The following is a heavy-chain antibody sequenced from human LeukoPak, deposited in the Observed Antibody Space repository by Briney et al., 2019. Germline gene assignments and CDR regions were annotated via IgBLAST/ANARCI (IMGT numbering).Heavy chain of an antibody. Sequence: ASVKVSCKASGYTFTGYYMHWVRQAPGQGLEWMGWINFYNGKIDYAQKFQGRVTMTTDTSTSTAYMELRSLRSDDTAVYHCARVGDILTGYPYYFDFWGQGTLVTVSS. CDR2: INFYNGKI. CDR3: ARVGDILTGYPYYFDF. J-gene: IGHJ4*02. D-gene: IGHD3-9*01. CDR1: GYTFTGYY. V-gene: IGHV1-18*04.